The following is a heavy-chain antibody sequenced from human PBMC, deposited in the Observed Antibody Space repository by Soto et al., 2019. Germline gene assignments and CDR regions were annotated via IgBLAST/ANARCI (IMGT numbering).Heavy chain of an antibody. V-gene: IGHV1-18*01. CDR1: GYTFTSYG. J-gene: IGHJ6*02. CDR2: ISAYNGNT. D-gene: IGHD6-13*01. Sequence: QVQLVQSGAEVKKPGASVKVSCKASGYTFTSYGISWVRQAPGQGLEWMGWISAYNGNTNYAQKLQGRVTMTTDTSTSTAYMELRSLRSDDTAMYYCARDTAAAGTNIYYYGMDVWGQGTTVTVSS. CDR3: ARDTAAAGTNIYYYGMDV.